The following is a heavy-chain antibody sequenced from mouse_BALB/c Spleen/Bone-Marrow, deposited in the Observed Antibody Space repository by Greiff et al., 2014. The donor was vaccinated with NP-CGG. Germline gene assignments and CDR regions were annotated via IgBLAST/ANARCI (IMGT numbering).Heavy chain of an antibody. CDR1: GFTFSNYG. D-gene: IGHD2-1*01. CDR2: INSNGGST. J-gene: IGHJ2*01. Sequence: DVMLVESGGGLVQPGGFLKLSCAASGFTFSNYGMSWVRQTPDKRLESVATINSNGGSTYYPDSVKGRFTISRDTAKNTLYLQMISLKSEETAMYYCVRGNYGNYVDYFDFWGQGTTLTVSS. V-gene: IGHV5-6-3*01. CDR3: VRGNYGNYVDYFDF.